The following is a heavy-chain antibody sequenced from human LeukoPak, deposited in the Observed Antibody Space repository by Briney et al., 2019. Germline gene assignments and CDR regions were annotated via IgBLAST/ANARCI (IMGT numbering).Heavy chain of an antibody. CDR2: IKEDGSEK. J-gene: IGHJ5*02. V-gene: IGHV3-7*04. D-gene: IGHD2-21*01. CDR3: TRDVYSGSHQT. CDR1: GFTFSGYW. Sequence: GGSLRLSCAVSGFTFSGYWMTWVRQAPGKGLEWVANIKEDGSEKYYVDSVKGRFTISRDNAKNSLYLQMNTLRAEDTAVYYCTRDVYSGSHQTWGQGTLVTVSS.